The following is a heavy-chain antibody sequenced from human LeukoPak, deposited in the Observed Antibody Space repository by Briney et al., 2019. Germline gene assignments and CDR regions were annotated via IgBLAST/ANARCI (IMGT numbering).Heavy chain of an antibody. CDR1: GYTFTGYY. CDR3: AREREYANEFDY. Sequence: GASVKVSCKPSGYTFTGYYLHWVRQAPGLGLEWRGWINPNSGGTHYSQKFQGRVTMTRDTSLSTAYVELSSLTSDDTAVYYCAREREYANEFDYWGQGTLVTVSS. CDR2: INPNSGGT. J-gene: IGHJ4*02. D-gene: IGHD2/OR15-2a*01. V-gene: IGHV1-2*02.